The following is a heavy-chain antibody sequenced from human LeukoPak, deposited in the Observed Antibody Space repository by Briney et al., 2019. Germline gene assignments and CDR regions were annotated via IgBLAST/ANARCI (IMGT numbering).Heavy chain of an antibody. D-gene: IGHD5-24*01. CDR3: ARRDGPFDF. J-gene: IGHJ4*02. V-gene: IGHV4-59*01. CDR2: LHHSGST. Sequence: SETLSLTCTVSGGSISGYYWSWIRQSPEKGLEWIGYLHHSGSTNYNPSLKSRVTMSIDTSTNQFSLKVSSVSAADTAVYYCARRDGPFDFWGQGTLVTVSS. CDR1: GGSISGYY.